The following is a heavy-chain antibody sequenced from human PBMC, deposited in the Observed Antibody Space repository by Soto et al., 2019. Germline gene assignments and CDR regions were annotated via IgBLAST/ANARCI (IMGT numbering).Heavy chain of an antibody. D-gene: IGHD4-17*01. CDR3: ARIDYGDDY. J-gene: IGHJ4*02. V-gene: IGHV3-66*01. Sequence: GSLRLSCGASGFTVSSNRMSWVRQAPGKGLEWVSVIHSGDSTFYADSVKGRFTISRDNSRNTLFLQMNSLRVEDTAVYYCARIDYGDDYWGQGTLVTVSS. CDR1: GFTVSSNR. CDR2: IHSGDST.